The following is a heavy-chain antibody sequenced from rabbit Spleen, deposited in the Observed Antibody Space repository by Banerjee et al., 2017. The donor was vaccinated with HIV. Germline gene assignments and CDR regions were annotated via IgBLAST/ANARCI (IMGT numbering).Heavy chain of an antibody. Sequence: QEQLEESGGDLVKPGASLTLTCTASGFSFSSSDYMCWVRQAPGKGLEWISCIAGSDSGFTYFATWAKGRFTISKTSSTTVTLQMTSLTGADTATYFCTRGDFCFNLWGQGTLVTVS. CDR3: TRGDFCFNL. D-gene: IGHD4-2*01. CDR2: IAGSDSGFT. CDR1: GFSFSSSDY. J-gene: IGHJ4*01. V-gene: IGHV1S45*01.